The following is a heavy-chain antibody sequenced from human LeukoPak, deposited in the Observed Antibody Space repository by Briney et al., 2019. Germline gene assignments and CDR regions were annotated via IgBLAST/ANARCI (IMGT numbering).Heavy chain of an antibody. V-gene: IGHV3-48*01. J-gene: IGHJ4*02. Sequence: PGGSLRLSCAASGFTFSSYTMSWVRQAPGKGLEWVSYITGSSSAIYYADSVKGRFTISRDNAKNSLYLQMNSLRAEDTAVYYCARGGGAPDYWGQGTPVTVSS. CDR3: ARGGGAPDY. CDR1: GFTFSSYT. CDR2: ITGSSSAI. D-gene: IGHD3-16*01.